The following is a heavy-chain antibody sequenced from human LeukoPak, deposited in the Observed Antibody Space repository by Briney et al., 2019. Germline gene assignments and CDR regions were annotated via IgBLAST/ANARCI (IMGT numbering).Heavy chain of an antibody. D-gene: IGHD6-13*01. CDR2: ISYDGSNE. V-gene: IGHV3-30*03. J-gene: IGHJ4*02. CDR1: RLTFSSYA. CDR3: ARDSVAAGTKGFDY. Sequence: GRSLRLSCAASRLTFSSYAMHWVRQAPGKGLEWVTVISYDGSNEYYADSVKGRFTISRDNAKNSLYLQMNSLRAEDTAVYYCARDSVAAGTKGFDYWGQGTLVTVSS.